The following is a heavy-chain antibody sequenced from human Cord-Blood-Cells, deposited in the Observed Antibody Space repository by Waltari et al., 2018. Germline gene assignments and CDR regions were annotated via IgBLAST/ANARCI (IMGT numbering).Heavy chain of an antibody. V-gene: IGHV4-59*01. J-gene: IGHJ2*01. CDR2: IYYSGST. CDR3: ARPLDTAMGYWYFDL. Sequence: QVQLQESGPGLVKPSETLSLTCTVSGGSISSYYWSWIRQPPGKGLEWIGYIYYSGSTNYNPSLKSRVNISVDTSKNQFALKLSSVTAADTAVYYCARPLDTAMGYWYFDLWGRGTLVTVSS. CDR1: GGSISSYY. D-gene: IGHD5-18*01.